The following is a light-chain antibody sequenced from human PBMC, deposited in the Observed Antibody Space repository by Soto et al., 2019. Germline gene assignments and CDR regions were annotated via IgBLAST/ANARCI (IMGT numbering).Light chain of an antibody. V-gene: IGKV3-15*01. CDR3: QQYDNWPLT. Sequence: EIVMTQSPATLSVSPGERATLSCRASQSVSGKLAWYQQKPGQAPRLLIHDTSTRATGIPARFSGSGSGTEFTLTISSLQSEDFALYYCQQYDNWPLTFGPGTKVDIK. CDR1: QSVSGK. CDR2: DTS. J-gene: IGKJ3*01.